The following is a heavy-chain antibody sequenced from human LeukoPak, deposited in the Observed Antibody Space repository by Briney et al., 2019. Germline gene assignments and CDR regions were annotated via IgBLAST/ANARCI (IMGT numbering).Heavy chain of an antibody. Sequence: SETLSLTCTVSGGSISSYYWSWIWQPPGKGLEWIGYIYYSGSTNYNPSLKSRVTISVDTSKNQFSLKLSSVTAADTAVYYCARWVNGITRDWGQGTLVTVSS. CDR2: IYYSGST. D-gene: IGHD3-10*01. CDR3: ARWVNGITRD. J-gene: IGHJ4*02. CDR1: GGSISSYY. V-gene: IGHV4-59*01.